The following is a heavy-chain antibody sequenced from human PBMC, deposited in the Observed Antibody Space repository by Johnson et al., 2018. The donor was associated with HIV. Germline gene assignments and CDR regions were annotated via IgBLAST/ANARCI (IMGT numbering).Heavy chain of an antibody. V-gene: IGHV3-30-3*01. CDR3: TTEWWSYAFDI. Sequence: ESGGGVVQPGRSLRASCAASGFGFSRYVMHWVRQAPGKGLEWVAVISYDGSNKYYADSVKGRFTISRDNSKNTLYLQMNSLKTEDTAVYYCTTEWWSYAFDIWGQGTMVTVSS. J-gene: IGHJ3*02. CDR1: GFGFSRYV. D-gene: IGHD2-15*01. CDR2: ISYDGSNK.